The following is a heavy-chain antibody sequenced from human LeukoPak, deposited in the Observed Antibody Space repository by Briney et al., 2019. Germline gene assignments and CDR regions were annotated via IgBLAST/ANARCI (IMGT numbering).Heavy chain of an antibody. Sequence: GGSLRLSCAASGFAFSTYWMSWVRQAPGKGLEWVANIKKDGSEIYYVDSVKGRFTISRDNAKNSLYLQMNSLRAEDTAVYYCMGFGVAPLGSDCWGQGTLVTVSS. J-gene: IGHJ4*02. V-gene: IGHV3-7*01. D-gene: IGHD3-3*01. CDR3: MGFGVAPLGSDC. CDR2: IKKDGSEI. CDR1: GFAFSTYW.